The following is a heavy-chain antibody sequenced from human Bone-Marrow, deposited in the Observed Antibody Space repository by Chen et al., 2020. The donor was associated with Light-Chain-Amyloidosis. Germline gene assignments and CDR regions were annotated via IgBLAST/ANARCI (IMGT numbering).Heavy chain of an antibody. J-gene: IGHJ4*02. CDR2: IYHSGST. CDR1: GDSSSSSHW. V-gene: IGHV4-4*02. D-gene: IGHD6-19*01. CDR3: ARAWGSSSGSLEY. Sequence: QVQLQESGPGLVKPSGTLSLTSAVSGDSSSSSHWWSWVRQPPGKGLEWIGEIYHSGSTNYNPSLKSRVTISVDKSKNQFSLNLSSVTAADTAVYYCARAWGSSSGSLEYWGQGTLVTVSS.